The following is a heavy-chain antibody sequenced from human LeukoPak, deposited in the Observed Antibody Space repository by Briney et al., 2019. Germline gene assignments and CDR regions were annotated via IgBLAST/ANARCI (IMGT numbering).Heavy chain of an antibody. V-gene: IGHV4-39*07. CDR3: ARVELYYYDSSGYYSASFDY. D-gene: IGHD3-22*01. J-gene: IGHJ4*02. CDR2: IYYSGST. CDR1: GGSISSYY. Sequence: SETLSLTCTVSGGSISSYYWSWIRQPSGKGLEWIGSIYYSGSTYYNPSLKSRVTISVDTSKNQFSLKLSSVTAADTAVYYCARVELYYYDSSGYYSASFDYWGQGTLVTVSS.